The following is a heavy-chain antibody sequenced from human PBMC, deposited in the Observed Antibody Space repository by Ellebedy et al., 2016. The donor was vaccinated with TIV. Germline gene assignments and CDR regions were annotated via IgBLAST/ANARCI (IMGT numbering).Heavy chain of an antibody. CDR1: GFTFSSYA. CDR2: ISNSGGRT. J-gene: IGHJ4*02. Sequence: PGGSLRLSCASSGFTFSSYAISWVRQAPGKGLEWVSAISNSGGRTWYADSVKGRFTISRDNSKNTVYLQMNSLRAEDTAVYYCAKEWVVTSQTPCIDYWGRGALVTVSS. CDR3: AKEWVVTSQTPCIDY. D-gene: IGHD3-22*01. V-gene: IGHV3-23*01.